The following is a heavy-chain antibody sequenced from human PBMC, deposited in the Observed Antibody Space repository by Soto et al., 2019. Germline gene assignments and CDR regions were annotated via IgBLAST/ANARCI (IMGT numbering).Heavy chain of an antibody. CDR1: GGSFSGYY. CDR3: ARGNSSPLIAVAGISP. V-gene: IGHV4-34*01. Sequence: SETLSLTCAVYGGSFSGYYWSWIRQPPGKGLEWIGEINHSGSTNYNPSLKSRVTISVDTSKNQFSLKLSSVTAADTAVYYCARGNSSPLIAVAGISPWSQGTLVTVSS. J-gene: IGHJ5*02. D-gene: IGHD6-19*01. CDR2: INHSGST.